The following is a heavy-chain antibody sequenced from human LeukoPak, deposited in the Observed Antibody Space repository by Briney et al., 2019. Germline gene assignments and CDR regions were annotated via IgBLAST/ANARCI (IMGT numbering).Heavy chain of an antibody. V-gene: IGHV1-46*01. J-gene: IGHJ5*02. CDR2: INPSGTT. Sequence: ASVKVSCKASGYTFTNYCMHWVRQAPGQGLEWMGLINPSGTTTYAQIFQGRVIMTRDTSTSTMYMELSSLRSDDTAVYYCAKCSETGTTRGFDPWGQGTLVTVSS. CDR1: GYTFTNYC. CDR3: AKCSETGTTRGFDP. D-gene: IGHD1-7*01.